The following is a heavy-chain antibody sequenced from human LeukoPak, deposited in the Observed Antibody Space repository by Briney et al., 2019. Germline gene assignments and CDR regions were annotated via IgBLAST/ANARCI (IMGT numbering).Heavy chain of an antibody. CDR3: ARGQEKWELLTPYDY. CDR2: INPNSGGT. CDR1: GYTFTGYY. D-gene: IGHD1-26*01. V-gene: IGHV1-2*02. Sequence: GASVKVSCKASGYTFTGYYMHWVRQAPGQGLEWMGWINPNSGGTNYAQKFQGRVTMTRDTSISTAYMELSRLRSDDTAVYYCARGQEKWELLTPYDYWGQGTLVTVCS. J-gene: IGHJ4*02.